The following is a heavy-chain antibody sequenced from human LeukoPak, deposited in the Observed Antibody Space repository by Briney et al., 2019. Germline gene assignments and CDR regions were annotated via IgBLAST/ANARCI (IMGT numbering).Heavy chain of an antibody. CDR3: ARRVDSGKAFDY. CDR1: GGTFSSYA. D-gene: IGHD1-26*01. Sequence: SVKVSCKASGGTFSSYAISWVRQAPEQGLEWMGGIIPIFGTANYAQKFQGRVTITADESTSTAYMELSSLRSEDTAVYYCARRVDSGKAFDYWGQGTLVTVSS. V-gene: IGHV1-69*13. J-gene: IGHJ4*02. CDR2: IIPIFGTA.